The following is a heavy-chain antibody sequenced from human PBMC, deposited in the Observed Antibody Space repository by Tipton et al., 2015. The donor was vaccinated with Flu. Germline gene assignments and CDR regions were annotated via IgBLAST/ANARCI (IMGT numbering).Heavy chain of an antibody. V-gene: IGHV3-11*04. CDR1: GFTFSDYY. D-gene: IGHD6-19*01. J-gene: IGHJ4*02. CDR3: ARETQWSNFDY. CDR2: ISSSGTTI. Sequence: SLRLSCAASGFTFSDYYMSWIRQLPGKGLEWVSHISSSGTTINYADSVKGRFTISRDNAKNSLYLQMNSLRAEDTAVYYCARETQWSNFDYWGQGTLVTVSS.